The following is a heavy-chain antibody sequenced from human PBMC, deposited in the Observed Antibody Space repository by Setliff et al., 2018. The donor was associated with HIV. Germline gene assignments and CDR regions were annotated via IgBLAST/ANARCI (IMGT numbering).Heavy chain of an antibody. Sequence: PSETLSLTCTVSGDSVRSSRYYWSWIRHHPGKGLEWIGYIHYSGNTYYNPSLKSRLPLSVDTSKNQFSLKLRSVTAADTAVYYCARETYYYDNPQYYYYYMDVWGKGTTVTVSS. CDR2: IHYSGNT. J-gene: IGHJ6*03. D-gene: IGHD3-22*01. CDR3: ARETYYYDNPQYYYYYMDV. V-gene: IGHV4-31*03. CDR1: GDSVRSSRYY.